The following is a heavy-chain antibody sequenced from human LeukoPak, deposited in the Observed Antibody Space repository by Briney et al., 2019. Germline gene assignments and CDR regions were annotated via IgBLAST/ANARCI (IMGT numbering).Heavy chain of an antibody. D-gene: IGHD3-10*01. Sequence: SETLSLTCTVSGGSISSYYWSWIRLPPGKGLEWIGHIYYSGSTNYNPSLKSRVTISVDTSKNQFSLKLNSVTAADTAVYYCARQTGYFRYWGQGTLVAVSS. J-gene: IGHJ1*01. CDR2: IYYSGST. CDR1: GGSISSYY. V-gene: IGHV4-59*08. CDR3: ARQTGYFRY.